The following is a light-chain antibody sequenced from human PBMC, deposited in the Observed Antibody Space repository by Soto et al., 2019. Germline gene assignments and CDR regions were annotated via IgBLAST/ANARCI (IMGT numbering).Light chain of an antibody. Sequence: DIQMTQPPSTLSASVGDRVTITCRASQSISGWLAWYQQRPGKAPKLLISDASSLRSGVPSRFSGSGSGTEFTLTISSLQPDDFGSYYCQQYKSYPWTFGHGTKVDIK. CDR1: QSISGW. CDR3: QQYKSYPWT. J-gene: IGKJ1*01. CDR2: DAS. V-gene: IGKV1-5*01.